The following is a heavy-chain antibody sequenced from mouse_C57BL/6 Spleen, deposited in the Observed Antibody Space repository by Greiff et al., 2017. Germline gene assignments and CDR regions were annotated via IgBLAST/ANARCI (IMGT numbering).Heavy chain of an antibody. V-gene: IGHV2-2*01. CDR1: GFSLTSYG. CDR3: ARSPYYDYDRSYAMDD. D-gene: IGHD2-4*01. J-gene: IGHJ4*01. Sequence: VQLQQSGPGLVQPSQSLSITCTVSGFSLTSYGVHWVRQSPGKGLEWLGVIWSGGSTDYNAAFISRLSISKDNSKSQVFFKMNSLQADDTAIYYCARSPYYDYDRSYAMDDWGQGTSVTVSS. CDR2: IWSGGST.